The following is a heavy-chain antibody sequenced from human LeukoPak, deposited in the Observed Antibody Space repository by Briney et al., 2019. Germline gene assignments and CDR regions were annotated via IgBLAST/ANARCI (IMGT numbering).Heavy chain of an antibody. J-gene: IGHJ4*02. CDR2: IYYSGST. CDR1: GVSISSGDYY. V-gene: IGHV4-39*01. D-gene: IGHD3-10*01. Sequence: PSQTLSLTCTVSGVSISSGDYYWGWIRQPPGKGLEWIGSIYYSGSTYYNPSLKSRVTISVDTSKNQFSLKLSSVTAADTAVYYCARLYGSGRAIDYWGQGTLVTVSS. CDR3: ARLYGSGRAIDY.